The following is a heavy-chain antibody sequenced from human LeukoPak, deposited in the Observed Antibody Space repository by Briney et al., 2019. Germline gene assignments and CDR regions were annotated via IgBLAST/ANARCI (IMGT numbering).Heavy chain of an antibody. J-gene: IGHJ5*02. V-gene: IGHV1-69*01. CDR3: ARQDAKCSSTSCYAGGWFDP. CDR1: GGTFSKYA. Sequence: SVKVSCKASGGTFSKYAISWVRQAPGQGLEWMGGIIPIFSTTNYAQKFQARVTITAGESTSTAYMELSSLRSDDTAMYYCARQDAKCSSTSCYAGGWFDPWGQGTPVTVSS. D-gene: IGHD2-2*01. CDR2: IIPIFSTT.